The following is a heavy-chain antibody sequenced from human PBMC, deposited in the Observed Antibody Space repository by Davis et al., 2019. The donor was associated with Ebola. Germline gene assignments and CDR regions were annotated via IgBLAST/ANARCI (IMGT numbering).Heavy chain of an antibody. V-gene: IGHV3-48*03. D-gene: IGHD5-18*01. CDR3: VPGTWI. J-gene: IGHJ4*02. Sequence: GASLKISCGVSGFIFSDYEMNWVRQAPGKGLEWISYISRSGDAYYADSVKGRFITSRDNARNSLDLQMNNLRVEDTAVYHCVPGTWIRGQGILVTVSS. CDR1: GFIFSDYE. CDR2: ISRSGDA.